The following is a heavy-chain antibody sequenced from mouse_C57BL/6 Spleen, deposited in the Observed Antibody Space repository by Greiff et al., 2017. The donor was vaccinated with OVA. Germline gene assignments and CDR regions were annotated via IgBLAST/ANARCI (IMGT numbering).Heavy chain of an antibody. J-gene: IGHJ2*01. D-gene: IGHD2-5*01. Sequence: QVQLQQPGAELVMPGASVKLSCKASGYTFTSYWMHWVKQRPGQGLEWIGEIDPSDSYTNYNQKFKGKSTLTVDKSSSTAYMQLSSLTSEDSAVYYCARWDPDSNYGPYWGQGTTLTVSS. CDR2: IDPSDSYT. CDR1: GYTFTSYW. V-gene: IGHV1-69*01. CDR3: ARWDPDSNYGPY.